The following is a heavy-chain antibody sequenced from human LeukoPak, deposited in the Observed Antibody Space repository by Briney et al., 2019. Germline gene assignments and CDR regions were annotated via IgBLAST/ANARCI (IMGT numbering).Heavy chain of an antibody. CDR1: GYTFTGYY. CDR2: INPNSGGT. D-gene: IGHD3-3*01. CDR3: ARAVSLNYDFWSGYES. Sequence: VASVRVSCKASGYTFTGYYMHWVRQAPGQGLEWMGWINPNSGGTNYAQKFQGRVTMTRDTSISTAYMELSRLRSDDTAVYYCARAVSLNYDFWSGYESWGQGTLVTVSS. J-gene: IGHJ4*02. V-gene: IGHV1-2*02.